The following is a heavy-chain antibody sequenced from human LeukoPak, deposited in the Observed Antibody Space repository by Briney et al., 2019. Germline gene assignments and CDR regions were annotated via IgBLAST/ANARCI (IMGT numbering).Heavy chain of an antibody. CDR1: GFTFSSYV. D-gene: IGHD3-22*01. V-gene: IGHV3-30*18. CDR3: AKDQITMIVVVSHYYYYYGMDV. J-gene: IGHJ6*02. Sequence: GGSLRLSCAASGFTFSSYVMHWVRQAPGKGLEWVAVISYDGSNKYYADSVKGRFTISRDNSKNTLYLQMNSLRAEDTAVYYCAKDQITMIVVVSHYYYYYGMDVWGQGTTVTVSS. CDR2: ISYDGSNK.